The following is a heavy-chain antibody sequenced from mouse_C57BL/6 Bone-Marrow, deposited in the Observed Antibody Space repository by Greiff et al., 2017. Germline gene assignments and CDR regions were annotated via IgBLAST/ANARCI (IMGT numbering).Heavy chain of an antibody. CDR1: GYSITSGYY. D-gene: IGHD1-1*01. Sequence: EVKLQESGPGLVKPSQSLSLTCSVTGYSITSGYYWNWIRQFPGNKLEWMGYISYDGSNNYNPSLKNRISITRDTSKNQFFLKLNSVTTEDTATYYCARGGDYYGTDYFDYWGQGTTLTVSS. CDR3: ARGGDYYGTDYFDY. V-gene: IGHV3-6*01. CDR2: ISYDGSN. J-gene: IGHJ2*01.